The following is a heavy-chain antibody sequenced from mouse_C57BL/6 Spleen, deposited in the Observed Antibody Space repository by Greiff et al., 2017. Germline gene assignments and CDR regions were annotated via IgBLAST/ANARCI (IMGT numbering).Heavy chain of an antibody. CDR1: GYTFTSYW. CDR3: ARAGYYFDY. CDR2: IYPGSGST. V-gene: IGHV1-55*01. J-gene: IGHJ2*01. D-gene: IGHD4-1*01. Sequence: QVQLQQSGAELVKPGASVKMSCKASGYTFTSYWITWVKQRPGQGLEWLGDIYPGSGSTNYNEKFKSKATLTVDTSSSTAYMQLSSLTSEDSAVYYCARAGYYFDYWAQGTTLTVSS.